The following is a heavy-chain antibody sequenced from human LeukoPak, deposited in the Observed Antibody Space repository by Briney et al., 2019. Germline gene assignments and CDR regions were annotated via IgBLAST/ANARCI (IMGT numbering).Heavy chain of an antibody. CDR2: IYYSGST. V-gene: IGHV4-59*12. J-gene: IGHJ4*02. CDR1: GGSISSYY. Sequence: SETLSLTCTVSGGSISSYYWSWIRQPPGKGLEWIGYIYYSGSTSYNPSLRSRVTISIDKSENQFSLKLNSVTAADTAVYYCARHGGHYQSDDWGQGTLVTVSS. CDR3: ARHGGHYQSDD. D-gene: IGHD2-21*01.